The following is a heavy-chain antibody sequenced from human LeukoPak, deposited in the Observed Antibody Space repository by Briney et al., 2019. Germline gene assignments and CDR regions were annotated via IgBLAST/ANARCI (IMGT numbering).Heavy chain of an antibody. V-gene: IGHV4-34*01. CDR2: INHSGST. CDR3: ARGNGLELFDY. J-gene: IGHJ4*02. CDR1: GGSFSGYY. D-gene: IGHD3/OR15-3a*01. Sequence: PSETLSLTCAVYGGSFSGYYWSWIRQPPGKGLEWIGEINHSGSTNYNPSLKSRVTISVDTSKNQFSLKLSSVTAADTAVYYCARGNGLELFDYWGQGTLVTVSS.